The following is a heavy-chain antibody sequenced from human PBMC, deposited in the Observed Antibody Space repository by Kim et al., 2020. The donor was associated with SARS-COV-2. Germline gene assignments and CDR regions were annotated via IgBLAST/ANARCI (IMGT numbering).Heavy chain of an antibody. J-gene: IGHJ4*02. D-gene: IGHD3-22*01. CDR2: ISSNGGST. CDR3: VKRRAYDSSGYYYSEGYYFDY. Sequence: GGSLRLSCSASGFTFSSYAMHWVRQAPGKGLEYVSAISSNGGSTYYADSVKGRFTISRDNSKNTLYLQMSSLIAEDTAVYYCVKRRAYDSSGYYYSEGYYFDYWGQGPVVTVS. V-gene: IGHV3-64D*09. CDR1: GFTFSSYA.